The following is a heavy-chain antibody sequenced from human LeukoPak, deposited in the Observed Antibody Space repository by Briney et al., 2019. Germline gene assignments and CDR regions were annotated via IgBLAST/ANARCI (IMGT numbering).Heavy chain of an antibody. Sequence: GGSLRLSCAASGFTFSSYAMHWVRQAPGKGLEWVAVISYDGSNKYYADSVKGRFTISRDNSKNTLYLQMNSLRAEDTAVYYCARARFLAGMATIRYYYYYMDVWGKGTTVTVSS. CDR2: ISYDGSNK. J-gene: IGHJ6*03. CDR3: ARARFLAGMATIRYYYYYMDV. CDR1: GFTFSSYA. D-gene: IGHD5-24*01. V-gene: IGHV3-30*04.